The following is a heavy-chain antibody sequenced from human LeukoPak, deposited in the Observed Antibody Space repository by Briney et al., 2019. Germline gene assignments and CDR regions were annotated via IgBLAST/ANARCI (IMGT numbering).Heavy chain of an antibody. Sequence: GGSLRLSCAASGFTFSSYSMNWVRQAPGKGLEWVSSISSSSCYIYYADSVKGRFTISRDNAKNSLYLQMNSLRAEDTAVYYCAREGLRYYYDSSGYYAFDYWGQGTLVTVSS. CDR3: AREGLRYYYDSSGYYAFDY. J-gene: IGHJ4*02. V-gene: IGHV3-21*01. D-gene: IGHD3-22*01. CDR2: ISSSSCYI. CDR1: GFTFSSYS.